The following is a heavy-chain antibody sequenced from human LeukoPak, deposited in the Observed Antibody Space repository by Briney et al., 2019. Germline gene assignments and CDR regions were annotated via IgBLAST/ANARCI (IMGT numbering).Heavy chain of an antibody. CDR3: ARGRDLESAALNWFDP. CDR2: IYHSGST. Sequence: SETLSLTCTVSGYSISSGYYWGWIRQPPGKGLEWIGEIYHSGSTNYNPFLKSRVTISVDKSKNQFSLKLSSVTAADTAVYYCARGRDLESAALNWFDPWGQGTLVTVSS. V-gene: IGHV4-38-2*02. CDR1: GYSISSGYY. J-gene: IGHJ5*02. D-gene: IGHD2-2*01.